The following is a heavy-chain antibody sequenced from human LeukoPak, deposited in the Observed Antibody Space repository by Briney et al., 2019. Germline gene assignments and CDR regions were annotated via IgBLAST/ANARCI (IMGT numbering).Heavy chain of an antibody. V-gene: IGHV4-34*01. CDR1: GGSFSGYY. Sequence: SETLSLTCAVYGGSFSGYYWSWIRQPPGKGLEWIGEINHSGSTNYNPSFKSRVTISVDTSKNQFSLKLSSVTAADTAVYYCAREGPTRPYFDYWGQGTLVTVSS. CDR3: AREGPTRPYFDY. J-gene: IGHJ4*02. CDR2: INHSGST.